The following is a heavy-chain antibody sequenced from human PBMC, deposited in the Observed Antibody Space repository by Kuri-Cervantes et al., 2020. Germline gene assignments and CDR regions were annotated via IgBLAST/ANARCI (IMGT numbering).Heavy chain of an antibody. V-gene: IGHV3-7*01. J-gene: IGHJ5*02. CDR3: ARVGRLGQARGGSWFDP. D-gene: IGHD3-10*01. CDR1: GFTFNSYW. CDR2: IKHDGSEK. Sequence: GGSLRLSCAASGFTFNSYWMTWVRQAPGKGLEWVATIKHDGSEKTYVDSVKGRFTISRDNAKDSLYLQMNSLRADDTAVYYCARVGRLGQARGGSWFDPWGQGTLVTVSS.